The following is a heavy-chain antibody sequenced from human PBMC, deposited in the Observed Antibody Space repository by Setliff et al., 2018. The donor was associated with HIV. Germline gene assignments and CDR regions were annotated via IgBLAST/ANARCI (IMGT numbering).Heavy chain of an antibody. J-gene: IGHJ4*02. CDR2: FDPQDGET. Sequence: ASVKVSCKIYGYTLSELSMHWVRQAPGKGLEWMGYFDPQDGETVYAQKFQGRVTLTEDTSTYTAYMELSGLRSEDTAVYYCATFYNSGSLTSFDHWGQGTLVTVSS. V-gene: IGHV1-24*01. D-gene: IGHD3-10*01. CDR3: ATFYNSGSLTSFDH. CDR1: GYTLSELS.